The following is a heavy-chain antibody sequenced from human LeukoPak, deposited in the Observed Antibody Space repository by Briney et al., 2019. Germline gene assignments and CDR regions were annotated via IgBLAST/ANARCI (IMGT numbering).Heavy chain of an antibody. CDR3: ARDFGGYSYGSASLWFDP. CDR1: GGSISSGSYY. D-gene: IGHD5-18*01. V-gene: IGHV4-61*02. J-gene: IGHJ5*02. CDR2: IYTSGST. Sequence: SETLSLTCTVSGGSISSGSYYCSWIRQPPGKGLQWIGRIYTSGSTNYNPSLKSRVTISVDTSKNQFSLKLSSVTAADTAVYYCARDFGGYSYGSASLWFDPWGQGTLVTVSS.